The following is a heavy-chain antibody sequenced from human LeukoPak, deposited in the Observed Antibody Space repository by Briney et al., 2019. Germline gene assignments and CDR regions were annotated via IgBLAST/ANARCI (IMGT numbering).Heavy chain of an antibody. D-gene: IGHD3-22*01. CDR1: GGSFSGYY. CDR3: ARGRGDDSSGYYQNFDY. V-gene: IGHV4-34*01. CDR2: VNHSGST. J-gene: IGHJ4*02. Sequence: KPSETLSLTCAVYGGSFSGYYWSWIRQPPGKGLEWIGEVNHSGSTNYNPPLKSRVTISVDTSKNQFSLKLSSVTAADTAVYYCARGRGDDSSGYYQNFDYWGQGTLVTVSS.